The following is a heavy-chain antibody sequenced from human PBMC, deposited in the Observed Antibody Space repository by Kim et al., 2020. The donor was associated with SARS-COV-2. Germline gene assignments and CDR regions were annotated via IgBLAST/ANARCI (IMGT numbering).Heavy chain of an antibody. D-gene: IGHD3-9*01. CDR3: ARGGEPYYDILTGFFSDYYGMDV. J-gene: IGHJ6*02. CDR2: INPSGGST. CDR1: GYTFTSYY. V-gene: IGHV1-46*01. Sequence: ASVKVSCKASGYTFTSYYMHWVRQAPGQGLEWMGIINPSGGSTSYAQKFQGRVTMTRDTSTSTVYMELSSLRSEDTAVYYCARGGEPYYDILTGFFSDYYGMDVWGQGTTVTVSS.